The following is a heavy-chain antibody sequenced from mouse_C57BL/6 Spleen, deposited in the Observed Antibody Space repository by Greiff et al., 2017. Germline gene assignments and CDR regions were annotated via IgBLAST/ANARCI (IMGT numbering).Heavy chain of an antibody. V-gene: IGHV14-3*01. CDR3: ARYYYGSSRARDD. D-gene: IGHD1-1*01. CDR2: IDPANGNT. Sequence: EVQRVESVAELVRPGASVKLSCTASGFNIKNTYMHWVKQRPEQGLEWIGRIDPANGNTKYAPKFQGKATITADTSSNTAYLQLSSLASEDTAIYYCARYYYGSSRARDDWGQGTSVTVSS. J-gene: IGHJ4*01. CDR1: GFNIKNTY.